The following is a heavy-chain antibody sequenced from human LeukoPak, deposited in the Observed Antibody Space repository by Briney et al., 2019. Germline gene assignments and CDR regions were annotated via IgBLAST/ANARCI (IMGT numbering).Heavy chain of an antibody. V-gene: IGHV3-30*02. D-gene: IGHD3-10*01. CDR2: IRYDGNNK. CDR1: GCTFSSYG. J-gene: IGHJ5*02. CDR3: AKLQSRGFGELDGFDP. Sequence: GGSLRLSRAASGCTFSSYGMHWVRQAPGKGLEWVAFIRYDGNNKYYADSVKGRFTISRDNSKNTLYLQMNSLRAEDTAVYYCAKLQSRGFGELDGFDPWGQGTLVTVSS.